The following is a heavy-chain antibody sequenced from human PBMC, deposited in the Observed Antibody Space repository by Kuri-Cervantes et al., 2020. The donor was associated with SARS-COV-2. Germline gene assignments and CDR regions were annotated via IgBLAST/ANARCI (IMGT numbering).Heavy chain of an antibody. D-gene: IGHD6-19*01. J-gene: IGHJ4*02. V-gene: IGHV3-7*01. CDR3: ARDRYSSGFDY. CDR1: GFTFSSYW. CDR2: IKQDGSEK. Sequence: GESLKISCAASGFTFSSYWMSWVRQAPGKGLEWVANIKQDGSEKYYVGSVKGRFTISRDNAKNSLYLQMNSLRAEDTAVYYCARDRYSSGFDYWGQGTLVTVSS.